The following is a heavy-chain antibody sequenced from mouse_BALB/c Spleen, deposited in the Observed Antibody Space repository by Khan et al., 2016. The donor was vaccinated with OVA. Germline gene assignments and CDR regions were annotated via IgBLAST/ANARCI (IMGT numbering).Heavy chain of an antibody. CDR3: TRHCYVAWFAY. CDR1: GYSFTSYY. J-gene: IGHJ3*01. Sequence: EVQLQESGPELMKPGASVKISCKASGYSFTSYYIHWVMQSHGKSLEWIGNIDPFSGGTTYNQKFKGKATLTVDKSSSTPYLHLSNLTSEDSAVFYCTRHCYVAWFAYWGQGTLVTVSA. D-gene: IGHD2-12*01. V-gene: IGHV1S135*01. CDR2: IDPFSGGT.